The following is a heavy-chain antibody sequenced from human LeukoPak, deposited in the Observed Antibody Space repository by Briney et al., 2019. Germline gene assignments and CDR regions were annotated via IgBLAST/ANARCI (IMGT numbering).Heavy chain of an antibody. CDR3: AKADYGGYVVYFDY. J-gene: IGHJ4*02. CDR2: IYSGGST. V-gene: IGHV3-53*01. CDR1: GFTVSSNY. D-gene: IGHD4-17*01. Sequence: GGSLRLSCAASGFTVSSNYMSWVRQAPGKGLEWVSVIYSGGSTYYADSVKGRFTISRDNSKNTLYLQMNSLRAEDTAVYYCAKADYGGYVVYFDYWGQGTLVTVSS.